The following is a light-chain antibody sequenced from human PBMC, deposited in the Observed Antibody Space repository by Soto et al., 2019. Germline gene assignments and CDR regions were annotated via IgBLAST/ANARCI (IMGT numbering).Light chain of an antibody. CDR3: HQYDNSPRT. J-gene: IGKJ1*01. Sequence: ELVMTQSPVTLSVSPGERATLSCRASQSVSSNLAWYQQKPGQAPRRLIYGASTRATGIPARFSGSRSGTEFTLTISSLQSEDFATYYCHQYDNSPRTFGQGTNVEI. V-gene: IGKV3-15*01. CDR1: QSVSSN. CDR2: GAS.